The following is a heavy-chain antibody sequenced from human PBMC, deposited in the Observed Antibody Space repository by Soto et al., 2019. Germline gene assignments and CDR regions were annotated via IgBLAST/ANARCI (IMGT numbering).Heavy chain of an antibody. CDR1: GGSFSGYY. CDR3: ARTRQQPHSTFRWFDP. D-gene: IGHD6-13*01. CDR2: INHSGST. Sequence: SETLSLTCAVYGGSFSGYYWSWIRQPPGKGLEWIGEINHSGSTNYNPSIKSRVTISVDTSKNQFSLKLRSVTAADTAVYYCARTRQQPHSTFRWFDPWGQGTLVTVSS. J-gene: IGHJ5*02. V-gene: IGHV4-34*01.